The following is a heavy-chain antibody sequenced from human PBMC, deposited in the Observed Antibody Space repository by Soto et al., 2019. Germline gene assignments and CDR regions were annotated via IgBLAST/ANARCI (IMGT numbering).Heavy chain of an antibody. CDR1: GVTFSSYA. D-gene: IGHD1-26*01. CDR2: ISPNGGST. J-gene: IGHJ4*02. CDR3: ARGQTWAQFDY. V-gene: IGHV3-64*01. Sequence: TWGSLRVSWAASGVTFSSYAMHWVRQAPGKGLEYVSSISPNGGSTYYANSVKGRFTISRDNSKSTLYLQMGSLRVEDLAVYYCARGQTWAQFDYWGQGTLVTVSS.